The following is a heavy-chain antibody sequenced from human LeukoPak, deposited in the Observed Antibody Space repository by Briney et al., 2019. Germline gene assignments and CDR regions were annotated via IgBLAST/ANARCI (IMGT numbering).Heavy chain of an antibody. Sequence: GGSLRLSCAASGFTFTNYVMSWVRQPPGKGLEWVSTITGSGGTTYYADSVKGRFTISRDSSKNTLSLQMNSLRAEDTAVYYCAKGIAAAGTGWFDPWGQGTLVTVSS. CDR1: GFTFTNYV. D-gene: IGHD6-13*01. J-gene: IGHJ5*02. CDR3: AKGIAAAGTGWFDP. V-gene: IGHV3-23*01. CDR2: ITGSGGTT.